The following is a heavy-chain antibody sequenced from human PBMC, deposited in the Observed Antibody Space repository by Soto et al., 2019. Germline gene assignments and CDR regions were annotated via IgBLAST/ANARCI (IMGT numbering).Heavy chain of an antibody. CDR2: IIPILGIA. CDR1: GGTFSSYT. Sequence: QVQLVQSGDEVKKPGSSVRVSCKASGGTFSSYTISWVRQAPGQGLEWMGRIIPILGIANYAQKFQGRVTITADKSTSTAYMELSSLRSEDTAVYYCARSAATEVLGYYYYYMDVWGKGTTVTVSS. CDR3: ARSAATEVLGYYYYYMDV. D-gene: IGHD2-15*01. J-gene: IGHJ6*03. V-gene: IGHV1-69*02.